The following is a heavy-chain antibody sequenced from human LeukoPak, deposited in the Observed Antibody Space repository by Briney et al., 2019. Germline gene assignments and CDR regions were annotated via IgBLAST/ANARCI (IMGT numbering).Heavy chain of an antibody. Sequence: AGGSLRLSCAASGLTFSTYAIHWVRQAPGKGLEWGAVIWYDGSEQYYADSVEGRFIISRDNSKSTSDLQMNSLRAEDTAVYYCAREGDSRWGELSPWGQGTLVTVSA. CDR2: IWYDGSEQ. CDR3: AREGDSRWGELSP. J-gene: IGHJ1*01. CDR1: GLTFSTYA. V-gene: IGHV3-33*01. D-gene: IGHD3-16*02.